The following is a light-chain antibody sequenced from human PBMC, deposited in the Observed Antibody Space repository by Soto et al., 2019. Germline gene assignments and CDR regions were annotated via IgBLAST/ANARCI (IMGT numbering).Light chain of an antibody. J-gene: IGLJ1*01. V-gene: IGLV2-14*01. CDR3: SSYTSSTTSGYV. Sequence: QSVLTQPASVSGSPGQSITISCTGTSSDVGGYNYVSWYQQHPGKALKLMIYDVSNRPSGVSNRFSGSKSGNTASLTISGLQAEDEADYYCSSYTSSTTSGYVVRTGTKVHVL. CDR2: DVS. CDR1: SSDVGGYNY.